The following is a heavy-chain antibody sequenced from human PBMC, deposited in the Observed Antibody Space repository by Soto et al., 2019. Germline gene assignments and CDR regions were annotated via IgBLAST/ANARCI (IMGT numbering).Heavy chain of an antibody. CDR2: ISGSGGST. J-gene: IGHJ4*02. Sequence: GGSLRLSCAASGFTFSSYAMSWVRQAPGKGLEWVSAISGSGGSTYYADSVKGRFTISRDNSKNTLYLQMNSLRAEDTAVYYCAKILADSSGYYYTPPEYYFDYWGQGTLVTVSS. D-gene: IGHD3-22*01. CDR3: AKILADSSGYYYTPPEYYFDY. CDR1: GFTFSSYA. V-gene: IGHV3-23*01.